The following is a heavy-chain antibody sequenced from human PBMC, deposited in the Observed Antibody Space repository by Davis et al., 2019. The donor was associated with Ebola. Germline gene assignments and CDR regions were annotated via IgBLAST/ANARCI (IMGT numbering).Heavy chain of an antibody. CDR1: GFTFSSYW. CDR3: ERVAYGDSWRWFAP. CDR2: INLDGSRT. D-gene: IGHD4-17*01. J-gene: IGHJ5*02. Sequence: PGGSLRLSCAASGFTFSSYWMHWVRHAPGKGLVWVSRINLDGSRTTYADSVKGRFTISRDNAKNTLYLQMNSRRAEDTALYYCERVAYGDSWRWFAPWGQGTLVTVSS. V-gene: IGHV3-74*01.